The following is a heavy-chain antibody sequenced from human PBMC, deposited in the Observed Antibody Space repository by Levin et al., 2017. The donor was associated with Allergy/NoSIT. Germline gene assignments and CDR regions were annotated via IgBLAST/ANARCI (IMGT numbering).Heavy chain of an antibody. V-gene: IGHV3-23*01. J-gene: IGHJ6*02. Sequence: GGSLRLSCAASGFTFSSYAMSWVRQAPGKGLEWVSAISGSGGSTYYADSVKGRFTISRDNSKNTLYLQMNSLRAEDTAVYYCAKASNIAARHYYYGMDVWGQGTTVTVSS. CDR2: ISGSGGST. D-gene: IGHD6-6*01. CDR3: AKASNIAARHYYYGMDV. CDR1: GFTFSSYA.